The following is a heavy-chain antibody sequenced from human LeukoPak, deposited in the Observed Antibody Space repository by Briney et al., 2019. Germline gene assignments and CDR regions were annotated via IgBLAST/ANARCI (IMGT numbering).Heavy chain of an antibody. CDR3: ARSPEWDPKQLGFKYFDY. CDR2: ISSSGSTI. Sequence: GGSLRLSCAASGFTFSDYYMSWIRQAPGKGLEWVSYISSSGSTIYYADSVKGRFTISRDNAKNSLYLQMNSLRAEDTAVYYCARSPEWDPKQLGFKYFDYWGQGTPVTVSS. J-gene: IGHJ4*02. V-gene: IGHV3-11*01. D-gene: IGHD1-26*01. CDR1: GFTFSDYY.